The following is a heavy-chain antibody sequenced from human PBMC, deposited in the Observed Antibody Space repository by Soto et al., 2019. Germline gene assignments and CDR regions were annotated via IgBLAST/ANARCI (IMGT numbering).Heavy chain of an antibody. V-gene: IGHV4-39*01. J-gene: IGHJ6*02. Sequence: SETLSLTCTVSGGSISSSSYYWGWIRQPPGKGLEWIGSIYYSGSTYYNPSLKSRVTISVDTSKNQFSLKLSSVTAADTAVYYCAGEQLGNYYGMDVWGQGTTVTVS. CDR2: IYYSGST. D-gene: IGHD6-6*01. CDR3: AGEQLGNYYGMDV. CDR1: GGSISSSSYY.